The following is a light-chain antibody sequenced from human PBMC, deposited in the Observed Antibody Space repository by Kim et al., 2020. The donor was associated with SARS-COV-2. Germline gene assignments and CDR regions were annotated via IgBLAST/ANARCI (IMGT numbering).Light chain of an antibody. CDR1: QDIRSD. CDR3: LQDYNYPYT. V-gene: IGKV1-6*01. CDR2: AAS. Sequence: AIQMTQSPSSMSASVGDRVTITCRASQDIRSDLAWYQQRPGKAPKLLIYAASDLHNGLPSRFSGSGSGTDFTLTISSLQPEDFATYYCLQDYNYPYTFGQGTKLEI. J-gene: IGKJ2*01.